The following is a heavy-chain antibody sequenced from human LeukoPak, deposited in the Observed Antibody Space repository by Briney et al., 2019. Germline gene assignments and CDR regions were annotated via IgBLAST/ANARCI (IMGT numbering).Heavy chain of an antibody. CDR2: IYPGDSDT. V-gene: IGHV5-51*01. Sequence: GESLKISCKGSGYRFTTYWISWVRQMPGKGLEWMGIIYPGDSDTRYSTSFQGQVTISADKSISTAYLQWSSLKASDTAMYYCARRLVGTKYFDYWGQGTLVTVSS. CDR1: GYRFTTYW. D-gene: IGHD1-26*01. CDR3: ARRLVGTKYFDY. J-gene: IGHJ4*02.